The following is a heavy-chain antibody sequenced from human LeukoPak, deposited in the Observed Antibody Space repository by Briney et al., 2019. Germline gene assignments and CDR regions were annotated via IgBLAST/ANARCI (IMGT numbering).Heavy chain of an antibody. D-gene: IGHD2-2*01. J-gene: IGHJ6*03. CDR2: IIPIFGTA. CDR3: ARGNCSSTSCYGYYYYYYMDV. Sequence: SVKVSCKASGGTFSSYAISWVRQAPGQGIEWMGGIIPIFGTANYAQKFQGRVTITTDESTSTAYMELSSLRSEDTAVYYCARGNCSSTSCYGYYYYYYMDVWGKGTTVTVSS. CDR1: GGTFSSYA. V-gene: IGHV1-69*05.